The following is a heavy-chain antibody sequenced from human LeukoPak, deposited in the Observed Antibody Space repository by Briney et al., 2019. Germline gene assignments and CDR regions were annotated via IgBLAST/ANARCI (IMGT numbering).Heavy chain of an antibody. D-gene: IGHD3-9*01. Sequence: SETLSLTCAVYGGSFSGYYWSWIRQPPGKGLEWIGEINHSGSTNYNPSLKSRVTISVDTSKNQFSLKLSSVTAADTAVYYCARVYSDILTGYRYYYFDYWGQGTLVTVSS. J-gene: IGHJ4*02. CDR2: INHSGST. CDR3: ARVYSDILTGYRYYYFDY. V-gene: IGHV4-34*01. CDR1: GGSFSGYY.